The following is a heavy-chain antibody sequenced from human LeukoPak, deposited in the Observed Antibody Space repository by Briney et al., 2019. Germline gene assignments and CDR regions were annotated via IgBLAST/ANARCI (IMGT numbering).Heavy chain of an antibody. D-gene: IGHD1-14*01. CDR3: ARDNTFDY. CDR2: IYYSGST. V-gene: IGHV4-61*05. CDR1: GGSISSSSYY. Sequence: SETLSLTCTVSGGSISSSSYYWGWIRQPPGKGLECIGSIYYSGSTDYNPSLKSRVTISVDTSKNQFSLRLSSVTAADTAVYYCARDNTFDYWGQGTLVTVSS. J-gene: IGHJ4*02.